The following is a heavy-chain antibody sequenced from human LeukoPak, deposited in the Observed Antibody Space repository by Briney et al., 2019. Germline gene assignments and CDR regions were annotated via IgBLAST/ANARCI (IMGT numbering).Heavy chain of an antibody. Sequence: GGSLRLSCAASGFTFSSYWMTWVRQAPGKGLEWVANINRDGSEKNYVDSVKGRFTISRDNAKNSLYLQMNSLRAEDTGVYYCAREGVVGATANHYDYWGQGSLVTVSS. V-gene: IGHV3-7*01. D-gene: IGHD1-26*01. CDR2: INRDGSEK. J-gene: IGHJ4*02. CDR1: GFTFSSYW. CDR3: AREGVVGATANHYDY.